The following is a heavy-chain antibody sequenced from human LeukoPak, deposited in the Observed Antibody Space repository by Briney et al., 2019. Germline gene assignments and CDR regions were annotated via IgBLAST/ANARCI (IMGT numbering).Heavy chain of an antibody. CDR3: ARLAPALLWFGELMWFDP. V-gene: IGHV4-39*01. CDR1: GGSISSSSYY. CDR2: IYYSGST. Sequence: PSETLSLTCTVSGGSISSSSYYWGWIRQPPGKGLERIGSIYYSGSTYYNPSLKSRVTISVDTSKNQFSLKLSSVTAADTAVYYCARLAPALLWFGELMWFDPWGQGTLVTVSS. J-gene: IGHJ5*02. D-gene: IGHD3-10*01.